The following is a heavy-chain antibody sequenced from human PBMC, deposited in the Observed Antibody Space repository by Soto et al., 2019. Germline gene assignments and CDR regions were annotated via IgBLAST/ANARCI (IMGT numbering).Heavy chain of an antibody. V-gene: IGHV4-39*07. CDR2: IYHSGST. D-gene: IGHD3-10*01. Sequence: PSETLSLTYTVFGGSISSSSYYWGWIRQPPGKGLEWIGSIYHSGSTYYNPSLKSRVTISVDTSKNQFSLKLSSVTAADTAAYYCARRYGVAFDIWGQGTMVTV. CDR3: ARRYGVAFDI. CDR1: GGSISSSSYY. J-gene: IGHJ3*02.